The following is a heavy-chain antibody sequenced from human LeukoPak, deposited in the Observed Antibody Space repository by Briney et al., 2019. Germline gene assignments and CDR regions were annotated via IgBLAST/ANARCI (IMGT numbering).Heavy chain of an antibody. CDR2: ISSSSSYI. CDR1: GFTFSGYS. V-gene: IGHV3-21*01. D-gene: IGHD3-16*01. J-gene: IGHJ3*02. Sequence: KTGGSLILSCTASGFTFSGYSMNWVRQAPGKGLEWVSSISSSSSYIYYADSVKGRFTISRDNAKNSLYLQMNSLRAEDTAVYYCARLGGLGVYDAFDIWGQGTMVTVSS. CDR3: ARLGGLGVYDAFDI.